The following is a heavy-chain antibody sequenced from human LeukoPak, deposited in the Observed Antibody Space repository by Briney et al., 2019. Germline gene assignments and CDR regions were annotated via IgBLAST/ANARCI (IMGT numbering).Heavy chain of an antibody. CDR1: GGTFSSYA. CDR3: ARDLGSIGNPFDY. CDR2: IIPILGIA. J-gene: IGHJ4*02. D-gene: IGHD4-23*01. V-gene: IGHV1-69*04. Sequence: SVKVSCKASGGTFSSYAISWVRQAPGQGLEGMGRIIPILGIANYAQKFQGRVTITADKSTSTAYMELSSLSSEDTAVYYCARDLGSIGNPFDYWGQGTLVTVSS.